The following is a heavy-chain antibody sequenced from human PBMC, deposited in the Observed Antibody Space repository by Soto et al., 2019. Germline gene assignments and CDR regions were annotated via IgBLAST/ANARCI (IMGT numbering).Heavy chain of an antibody. CDR1: GGTFSSYT. CDR2: IIPILGIA. CDR3: ARATYSYGNYYYYGMDV. V-gene: IGHV1-69*02. J-gene: IGHJ6*02. D-gene: IGHD5-18*01. Sequence: SVKVSCKASGGTFSSYTISWVRQAPGQGLEWMGRIIPILGIANYAQKFQGRVTITADKSTSTAYLELSSLRSEDTAVFYCARATYSYGNYYYYGMDVWGQGTTVTVSS.